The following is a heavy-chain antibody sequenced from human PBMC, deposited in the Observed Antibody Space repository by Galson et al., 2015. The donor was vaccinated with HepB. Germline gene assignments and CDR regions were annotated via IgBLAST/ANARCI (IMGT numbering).Heavy chain of an antibody. CDR3: ASGLERYNSELDC. D-gene: IGHD6-25*01. J-gene: IGHJ4*02. CDR1: GYTFGNYV. V-gene: IGHV1-18*04. Sequence: SVKVSCTASGYTFGNYVINWVRQAPGQGLGRLCCMYSRNDDSTYAKKFQGRVTMTTYTSTTTAYMESRSLRSDDTAVYLCASGLERYNSELDCWDQGTLVIVSS. CDR2: MYSRNDDS.